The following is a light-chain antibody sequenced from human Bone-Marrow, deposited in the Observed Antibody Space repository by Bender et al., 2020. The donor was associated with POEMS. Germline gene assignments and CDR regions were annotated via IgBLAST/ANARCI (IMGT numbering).Light chain of an antibody. Sequence: QSALTQPASVSGSPGQSITISCTGSSSDVGSYNLFSWFQQHPGKAPKLMIYDVSHRPSGVSNRFSGSKSGNTASLTISGLQAEDEADYCCCSYAGGYIYVFGTGTKVTVL. CDR3: CSYAGGYIYV. CDR1: SSDVGSYNL. CDR2: DVS. J-gene: IGLJ1*01. V-gene: IGLV2-23*02.